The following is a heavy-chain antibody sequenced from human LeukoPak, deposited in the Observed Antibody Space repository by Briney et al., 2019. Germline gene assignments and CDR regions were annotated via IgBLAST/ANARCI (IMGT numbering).Heavy chain of an antibody. CDR3: ARGALAQPFYYYMDV. CDR1: GYTFTSNG. Sequence: ASVKVSCKASGYTFTSNGITWVRQAPGQGLEWMGWISGYNGNTNYAQKLQGRVTMTTDRSTSTAYMELRSLTSDDTAVYYCARGALAQPFYYYMDVWGKGTTATVSS. J-gene: IGHJ6*03. V-gene: IGHV1-18*01. CDR2: ISGYNGNT. D-gene: IGHD3-3*02.